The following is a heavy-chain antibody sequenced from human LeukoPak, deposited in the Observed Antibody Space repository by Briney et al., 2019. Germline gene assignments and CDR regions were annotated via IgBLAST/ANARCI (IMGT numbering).Heavy chain of an antibody. CDR1: GYTLTELS. CDR2: FDPEDGKT. V-gene: IGHV1-24*01. D-gene: IGHD6-13*01. Sequence: ASVKVSCKVSGYTLTELSMHWVRQAPGKGLEWMGGFDPEDGKTIYAQKFQGRVTMTEDTSTDTAYMELSSLRSEDTAVYYCARGRAAAYSIDYWGQGTLVTVSS. CDR3: ARGRAAAYSIDY. J-gene: IGHJ4*02.